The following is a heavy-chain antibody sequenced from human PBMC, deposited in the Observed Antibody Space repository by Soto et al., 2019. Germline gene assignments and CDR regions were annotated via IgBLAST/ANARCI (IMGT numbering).Heavy chain of an antibody. Sequence: QVQLVESGGGVVQPGRSLRLSCAASGFLFSTFAMDWVRQAPGKGLEWVAVTSFDGTTNYYADSVKGRFTISRDNSKNTLYLQMNSPRAEDTAVYYCARVRYSYGTFWDYWGQGTLVTVSS. V-gene: IGHV3-30*04. J-gene: IGHJ4*02. D-gene: IGHD5-18*01. CDR1: GFLFSTFA. CDR2: TSFDGTTN. CDR3: ARVRYSYGTFWDY.